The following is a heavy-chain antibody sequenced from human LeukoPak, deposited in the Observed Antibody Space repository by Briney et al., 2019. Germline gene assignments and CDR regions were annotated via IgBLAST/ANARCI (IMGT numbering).Heavy chain of an antibody. V-gene: IGHV1-69*13. D-gene: IGHD3-9*01. CDR3: ARGGWGDYDILTGYYLAAFDY. J-gene: IGHJ4*02. Sequence: EASVKVSCKASGGTFSSYAISWVRQAPGQGLEWMGGIIPIFGTANYAQKFQGRVTITADESTSTAYMELSSLRTEDTAVYYCARGGWGDYDILTGYYLAAFDYWGQGTLVTVSS. CDR1: GGTFSSYA. CDR2: IIPIFGTA.